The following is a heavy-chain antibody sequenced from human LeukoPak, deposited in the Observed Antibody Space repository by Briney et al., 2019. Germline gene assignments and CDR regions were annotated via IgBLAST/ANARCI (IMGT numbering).Heavy chain of an antibody. J-gene: IGHJ4*02. V-gene: IGHV3-7*01. CDR1: GFTFSDYW. CDR2: INQDASGF. D-gene: IGHD2/OR15-2a*01. CDR3: ARGRDRNSRAPEY. Sequence: GGSLRLSCAASGFTFSDYWLNWVRQAPGKGLEWVANINQDASGFYYADSVKGRFIISRDNTKSSLFLQMHRLRDEDTAVYYCARGRDRNSRAPEYWGLGTLVTVSS.